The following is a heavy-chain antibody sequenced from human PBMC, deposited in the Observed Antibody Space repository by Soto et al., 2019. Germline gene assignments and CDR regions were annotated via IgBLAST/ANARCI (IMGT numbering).Heavy chain of an antibody. CDR3: ARRITGTPPADGGS. CDR1: GFTFSDHY. Sequence: EVQVVESGGDLVQPGGSLRLSCAVSGFTFSDHYMDWVRQAPGKGLEWVGRIRNIANSYTTDYAASVKGRFTISRDDSKNSLYLHMNSLKTEDTAMYYCARRITGTPPADGGSWGQGTLVTVSS. D-gene: IGHD1-7*01. J-gene: IGHJ5*02. V-gene: IGHV3-72*01. CDR2: IRNIANSYTT.